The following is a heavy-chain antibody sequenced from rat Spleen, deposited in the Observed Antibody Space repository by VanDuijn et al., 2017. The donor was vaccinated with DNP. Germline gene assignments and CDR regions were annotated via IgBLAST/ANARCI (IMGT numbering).Heavy chain of an antibody. Sequence: EVQLQESGPGLVKPSQSLSLTCSVTGYSITSNYWAWIRKFPGNKMEWMGYISYSGSTGYNPSLRSRISITRDTSKRQFFLQLNSVTTEETAIYYCAKGPNYGGWSDYFDYWGQGVMVTVSS. V-gene: IGHV3-1*01. CDR2: ISYSGST. D-gene: IGHD1-11*01. J-gene: IGHJ2*01. CDR3: AKGPNYGGWSDYFDY. CDR1: GYSITSNY.